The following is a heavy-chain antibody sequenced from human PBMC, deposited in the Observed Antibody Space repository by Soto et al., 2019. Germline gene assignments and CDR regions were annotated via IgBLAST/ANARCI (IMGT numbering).Heavy chain of an antibody. CDR3: ARARGQWLVYFDY. V-gene: IGHV4-61*01. Sequence: QVQLQESGPGLVKPSETLSLTCTVSGGSVSSGSYYWSWIRQPPGKGLEWIGYIYYSGSTNYNPSLKRRVTISVDTSKNQFALKLISVTAADTAVYYCARARGQWLVYFDYWGQGTLVTVSS. CDR1: GGSVSSGSYY. J-gene: IGHJ4*02. CDR2: IYYSGST. D-gene: IGHD6-19*01.